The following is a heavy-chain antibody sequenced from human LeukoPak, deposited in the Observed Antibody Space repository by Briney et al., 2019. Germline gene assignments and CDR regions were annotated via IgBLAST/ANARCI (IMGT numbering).Heavy chain of an antibody. CDR2: IYYSGSI. CDR1: GGSISSGGYY. J-gene: IGHJ4*02. V-gene: IGHV4-31*03. CDR3: AAEGIAAAVDY. D-gene: IGHD6-13*01. Sequence: SQTLSLTCTVSGGSISSGGYYWSWIRQHPGKGLEWIGYIYYSGSIYYNPSLKSRVTISVDTSKNQFSLKLSSVTAADTAVYYCAAEGIAAAVDYWGQGTLVTVSS.